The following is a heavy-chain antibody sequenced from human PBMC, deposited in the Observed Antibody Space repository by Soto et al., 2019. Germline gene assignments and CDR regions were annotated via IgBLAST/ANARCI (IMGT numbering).Heavy chain of an antibody. V-gene: IGHV1-69*01. CDR1: GGTFTNYV. J-gene: IGHJ5*02. D-gene: IGHD3-16*02. Sequence: QVQLVQSGAEVRKPGSSVKVSCKISGGTFTNYVISWLRQAPGQGLEWMGGLIPIFGAANLAQKFQGRVTITADESTSTVNMELSSLTSEGTAVYYCARGRSCPNVDPWGQGTLVTVSS. CDR3: ARGRSCPNVDP. CDR2: LIPIFGAA.